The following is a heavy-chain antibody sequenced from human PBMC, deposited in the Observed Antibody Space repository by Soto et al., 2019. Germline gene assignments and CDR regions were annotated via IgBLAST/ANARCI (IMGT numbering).Heavy chain of an antibody. CDR3: ARAPSRLIVTLGGVIAPYFGLDV. CDR2: ISYDGSNK. D-gene: IGHD3-16*02. CDR1: GFTFSSYG. V-gene: IGHV3-30*03. J-gene: IGHJ6*02. Sequence: PGVSLRLSCAASGFTFSSYGMHWVRQAPGKGLEWVAVISYDGSNKYYADSVKGRFTISRDNAKNTLHLQMDSLRAEDTAVYYCARAPSRLIVTLGGVIAPYFGLDVWGQGTTVTVSS.